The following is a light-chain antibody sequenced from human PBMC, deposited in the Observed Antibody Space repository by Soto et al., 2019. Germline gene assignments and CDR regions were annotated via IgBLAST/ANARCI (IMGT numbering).Light chain of an antibody. Sequence: DIQMTQSPSSLSASVGDRVTITCRTSQSISTYVNWYQQKPGKAPELLIYAASSLQSGVPSRFTGSGSGTDFTLTISNLQPEDFATYYCQQSYNVPRAFGGGTKVEIQ. CDR3: QQSYNVPRA. J-gene: IGKJ4*01. V-gene: IGKV1-39*01. CDR2: AAS. CDR1: QSISTY.